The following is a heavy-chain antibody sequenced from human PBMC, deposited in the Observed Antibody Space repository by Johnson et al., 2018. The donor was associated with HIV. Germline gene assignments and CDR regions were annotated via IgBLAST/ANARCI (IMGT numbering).Heavy chain of an antibody. CDR1: GFTFSSYA. D-gene: IGHD1-14*01. Sequence: QVQLVESGGGVVQPGRSLRLSCAASGFTFSSYAMHWVRQAPGKGLEWVSVIYTGSDSTSYTDSVKGRFTISRDNSKNTLYLQMNSLRAEDTAVYYCATRDPTYRPGAFDLWGQGTMVTVSS. J-gene: IGHJ3*01. V-gene: IGHV3-30*14. CDR3: ATRDPTYRPGAFDL. CDR2: IYTGSDST.